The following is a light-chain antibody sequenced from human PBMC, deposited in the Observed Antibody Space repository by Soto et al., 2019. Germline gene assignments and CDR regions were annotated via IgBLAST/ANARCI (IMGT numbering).Light chain of an antibody. CDR2: EVS. Sequence: QSALTQPPSASGSPGQSVTISFTGTSSDVGGYNYVSWYQQHPGKAPKLMIYEVSKRPSGFADRFSGSKSSNTASLTVSGLQAEDEADYYCNSYAGSNNWVFGGGTKLTVL. CDR3: NSYAGSNNWV. J-gene: IGLJ3*02. V-gene: IGLV2-8*01. CDR1: SSDVGGYNY.